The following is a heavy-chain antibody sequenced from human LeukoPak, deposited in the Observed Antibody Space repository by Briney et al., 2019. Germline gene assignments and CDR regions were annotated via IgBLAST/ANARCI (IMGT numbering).Heavy chain of an antibody. CDR2: IYYSGST. V-gene: IGHV4-39*07. CDR1: GGSISSSSYY. D-gene: IGHD6-13*01. J-gene: IGHJ4*02. CDR3: ARVRSADSSQDYFDY. Sequence: SETLSLTCTVSGGSISSSSYYWGWIRQPPGKGLEWIGSIYYSGSTYYNPSLKSRVTISVDTSKNQFSLKLSSVTAADTAVYYCARVRSADSSQDYFDYWGQGTLVTVSS.